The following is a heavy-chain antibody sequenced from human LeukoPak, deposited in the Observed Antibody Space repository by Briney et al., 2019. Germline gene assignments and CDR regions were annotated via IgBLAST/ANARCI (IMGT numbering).Heavy chain of an antibody. D-gene: IGHD5-12*01. J-gene: IGHJ3*02. V-gene: IGHV4-59*08. Sequence: PSETLSLTCTVSGGSISSYYWSWIRQPPGKGLEWIGYIYYSGSTNYNPSLKSRVTISVDTSKNQFSLKLSSVTAADTAVYYCARLDIVALAGAFDIWGQGTMVTVSS. CDR2: IYYSGST. CDR1: GGSISSYY. CDR3: ARLDIVALAGAFDI.